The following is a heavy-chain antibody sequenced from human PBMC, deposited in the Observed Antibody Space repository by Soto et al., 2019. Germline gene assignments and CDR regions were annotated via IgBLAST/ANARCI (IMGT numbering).Heavy chain of an antibody. CDR1: GVSSSSSSYY. V-gene: IGHV4-39*01. D-gene: IGHD3-3*01. CDR2: IYYSGRP. J-gene: IGHJ4*02. CDR3: ARRPLQYYDFWSGYPLFFDY. Sequence: SETLSLTGTFAGVSSSSSSYYLGGIRQPPVKGLEWIGSIYYSGRPYYNPSLKSRVTISVETSKNKFSLKLSSVTAADTAVYYCARRPLQYYDFWSGYPLFFDYWGQGTLVTVSS.